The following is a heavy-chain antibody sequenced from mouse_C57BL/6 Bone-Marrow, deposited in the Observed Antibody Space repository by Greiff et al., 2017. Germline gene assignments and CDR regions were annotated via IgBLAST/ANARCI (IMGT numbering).Heavy chain of an antibody. J-gene: IGHJ2*01. CDR1: GYAFTNYL. CDR2: INPGSGGT. CDR3: ARRYYGSSYVYFDY. Sequence: VQLQQSGAELVRPGTSVKVSCKASGYAFTNYLIEWVQQRPGQGLEWIGVINPGSGGTNYNEKFKGKATLTADKSSSTAYMQLSRLTAEDSAVYFCARRYYGSSYVYFDYWGQGTTLTVSS. V-gene: IGHV1-54*01. D-gene: IGHD1-1*01.